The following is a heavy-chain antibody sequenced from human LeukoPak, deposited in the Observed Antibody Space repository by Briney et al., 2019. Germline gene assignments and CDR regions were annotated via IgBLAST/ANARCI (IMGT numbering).Heavy chain of an antibody. CDR3: AKGIAVAGPLRSYYFDY. CDR1: GGSISSGGYY. D-gene: IGHD6-19*01. CDR2: IYYRGST. J-gene: IGHJ4*02. Sequence: SETLSLTCTVSGGSISSGGYYWSWIRQHPGKGLEWIGYIYYRGSTYYNPSLKSRVTISVDTSKNQFSLKLSSVTAADTAVYYCAKGIAVAGPLRSYYFDYWGQGTLVTVSS. V-gene: IGHV4-31*03.